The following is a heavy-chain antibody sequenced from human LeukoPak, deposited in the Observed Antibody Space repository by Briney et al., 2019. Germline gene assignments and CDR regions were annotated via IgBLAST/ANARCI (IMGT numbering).Heavy chain of an antibody. V-gene: IGHV4-59*12. Sequence: SETLSLTCTVSGGSISSYYWSWIRQPPGKGLEWIGYIYYSGSTNYNPSLKSRVTISIDTSKNQFSLKLSSVTAADTAVYYCARDQPIVGATEGENAFDIWGQGTMVTVSS. J-gene: IGHJ3*02. CDR1: GGSISSYY. CDR3: ARDQPIVGATEGENAFDI. D-gene: IGHD1-26*01. CDR2: IYYSGST.